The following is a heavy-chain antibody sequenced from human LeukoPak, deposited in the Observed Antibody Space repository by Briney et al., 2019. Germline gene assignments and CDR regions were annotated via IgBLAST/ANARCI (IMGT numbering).Heavy chain of an antibody. V-gene: IGHV4-39*01. J-gene: IGHJ4*02. CDR3: ARHVEMATIYFDY. Sequence: PSETLSLTCTVSGGSISSGDYYWGWIRQPPGKGLEWIGSIYYSGSTYYSPSLKSRVTISVDTSKNQFSLKLSSVTAADTAVYYCARHVEMATIYFDYWGQGTLVTVSS. CDR1: GGSISSGDYY. D-gene: IGHD5-24*01. CDR2: IYYSGST.